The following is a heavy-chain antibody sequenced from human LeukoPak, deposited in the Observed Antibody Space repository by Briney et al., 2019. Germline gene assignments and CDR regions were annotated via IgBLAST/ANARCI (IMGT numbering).Heavy chain of an antibody. CDR2: INPNFGIA. V-gene: IGHV1-69*04. D-gene: IGHD5-18*01. Sequence: SVKVSCKASGGTFSSYAIHWVRQAPGQGLEWMGRINPNFGIANYAQKFQGRVTITADKSTSTAYMELSSLRSEDTAVYYCARDRDIATDRYGMDVWGQGTTVTVSS. CDR3: ARDRDIATDRYGMDV. J-gene: IGHJ6*02. CDR1: GGTFSSYA.